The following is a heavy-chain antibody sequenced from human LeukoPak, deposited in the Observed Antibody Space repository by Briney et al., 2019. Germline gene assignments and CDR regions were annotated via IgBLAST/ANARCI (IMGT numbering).Heavy chain of an antibody. CDR3: ARLTSGYDYYYYYYMDV. CDR1: GGSISSYY. CDR2: IYTSGST. J-gene: IGHJ6*03. Sequence: SETLSLTCTVSGGSISSYYWSWIRQPAGKGLEWIGRIYTSGSTNYNPSLKSRVTMSVDTSKNQFSLKLSSVTAADTAVYYCARLTSGYDYYYYYYMDVWGKGTTVTVSS. V-gene: IGHV4-4*07. D-gene: IGHD5-12*01.